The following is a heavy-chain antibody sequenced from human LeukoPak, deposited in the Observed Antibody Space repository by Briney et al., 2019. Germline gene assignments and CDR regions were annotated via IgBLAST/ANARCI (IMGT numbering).Heavy chain of an antibody. CDR2: ITHSGST. J-gene: IGHJ4*02. CDR3: ARGYSWNPRGQLFD. D-gene: IGHD1-20*01. V-gene: IGHV4-34*01. Sequence: PSHTLSLAFTLSGASFSSYYCSCLRHPPGKWLEWRGEITHSGSTNYHPYLKSRVTISVDTSKNQFSLKLSSVTAADTAVYYCARGYSWNPRGQLFDWGQGTLVTVSS. CDR1: GASFSSYY.